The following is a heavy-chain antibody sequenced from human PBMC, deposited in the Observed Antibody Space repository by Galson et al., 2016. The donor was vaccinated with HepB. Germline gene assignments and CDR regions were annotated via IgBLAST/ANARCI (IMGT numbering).Heavy chain of an antibody. CDR1: GGSINSYY. CDR2: LYYSGAT. Sequence: SETLSLTCTVSGGSINSYYWSWIRQSPGTGLEWVGYLYYSGATNYNPSLQSRVTIPRDTSKQQFSLRLTSVTAADRAVYYCSGGDTGGLDYWGQGSLVTVSS. CDR3: SGGDTGGLDY. J-gene: IGHJ4*02. D-gene: IGHD2-8*02. V-gene: IGHV4-59*01.